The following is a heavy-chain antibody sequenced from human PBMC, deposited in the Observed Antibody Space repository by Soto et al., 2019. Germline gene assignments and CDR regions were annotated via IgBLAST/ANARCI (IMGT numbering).Heavy chain of an antibody. Sequence: GGSLRLSCAASGFTFSSYGMHWVRQAPGKGLEWVAVIGYDGSDKHYADAVKGRFTISRDNSKNTLYLQMNSLRAEDTAVYYCARDYESYFDSWGQGTLVTVSS. CDR1: GFTFSSYG. CDR3: ARDYESYFDS. CDR2: IGYDGSDK. J-gene: IGHJ4*02. D-gene: IGHD3-3*01. V-gene: IGHV3-33*01.